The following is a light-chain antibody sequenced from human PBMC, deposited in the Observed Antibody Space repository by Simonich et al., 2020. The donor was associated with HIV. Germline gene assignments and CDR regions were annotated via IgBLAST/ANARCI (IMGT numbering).Light chain of an antibody. Sequence: QSVLTQPPSVSAAPGQKVTISCSGSSSNIGNNYVSWYPQLPETAPKLLIYDNNKRPSGIPDRFSGSKSGTSATLGITGLQTGDEADYYCGTWDSSLSTWVFGGGTKVTVL. CDR1: SSNIGNNY. CDR3: GTWDSSLSTWV. CDR2: DNN. J-gene: IGLJ3*02. V-gene: IGLV1-51*01.